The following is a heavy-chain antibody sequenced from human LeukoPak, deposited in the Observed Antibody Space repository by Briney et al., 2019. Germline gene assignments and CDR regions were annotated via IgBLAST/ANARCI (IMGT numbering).Heavy chain of an antibody. CDR3: ARPNIRYCSGGACSNDGSDY. CDR1: GGYISNYY. Sequence: PSETLSLTCTVSGGYISNYYWGWIRQPPGKGLEGIGSIYYSGSTYYSPSLKSRVTISVDTSKNQFSLKLSSVTAADTAVYYCARPNIRYCSGGACSNDGSDYWGQGTLVTVSS. CDR2: IYYSGST. V-gene: IGHV4-39*07. J-gene: IGHJ4*02. D-gene: IGHD2-15*01.